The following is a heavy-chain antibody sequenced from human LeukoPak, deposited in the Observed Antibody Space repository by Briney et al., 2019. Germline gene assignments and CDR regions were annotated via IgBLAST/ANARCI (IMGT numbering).Heavy chain of an antibody. CDR3: AKDLLRNPDFDY. Sequence: LGGSLRISCAASGFTFRNHDIHWVRQAPGKGLEWVASIRFHGNSQYYADYVKGRFTISRDNSENTVSLQMNSLRAEDTALYFCAKDLLRNPDFDYWGQGTLVTVSS. V-gene: IGHV3-30*02. CDR1: GFTFRNHD. J-gene: IGHJ4*02. CDR2: IRFHGNSQ. D-gene: IGHD1-14*01.